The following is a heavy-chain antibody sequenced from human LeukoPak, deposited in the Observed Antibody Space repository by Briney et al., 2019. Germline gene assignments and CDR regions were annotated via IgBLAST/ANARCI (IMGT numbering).Heavy chain of an antibody. J-gene: IGHJ4*02. D-gene: IGHD3-22*01. V-gene: IGHV3-48*03. Sequence: GGSLRLSCAAPGFTFSSYEMNWVRQAPGKGLEWVSYISSSGSTIYYADSVKGRFTVSRDNAKNSLYLQMNSLRAEDTAVYYCARRGYYDSSGYDYWGQGTLVTVSS. CDR3: ARRGYYDSSGYDY. CDR2: ISSSGSTI. CDR1: GFTFSSYE.